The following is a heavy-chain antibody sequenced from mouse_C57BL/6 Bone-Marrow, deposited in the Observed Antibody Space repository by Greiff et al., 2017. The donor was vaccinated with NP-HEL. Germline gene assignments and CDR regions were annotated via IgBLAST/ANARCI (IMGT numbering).Heavy chain of an antibody. Sequence: EVQLQESVAELVRPGASVKLSCTASGFNIKNTYMHWVKQRPEQGLEWIGRIDPANGNTTYAPKFQGKATITADTSSHTAYMQLSSLTSEDTAIYYCSRKVKLRSRHDYAMDYWGQGTSVTVSS. CDR1: GFNIKNTY. CDR2: IDPANGNT. D-gene: IGHD1-1*01. J-gene: IGHJ4*01. CDR3: SRKVKLRSRHDYAMDY. V-gene: IGHV14-3*01.